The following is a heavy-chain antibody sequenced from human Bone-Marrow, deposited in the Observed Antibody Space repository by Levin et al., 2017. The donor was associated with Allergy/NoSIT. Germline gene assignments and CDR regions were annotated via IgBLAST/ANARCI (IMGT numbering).Heavy chain of an antibody. CDR1: SFNGYY. V-gene: IGHV4-34*01. J-gene: IGHJ6*02. CDR3: ARGRAYYYGSKIYHNYGLDV. Sequence: SETLSLTCAVGSFNGYYWTWIRQSPRKGLEWIGETNPSGSTNYNPSLKSRVSISLERPDNQFSLNLTSVTAADAAVYYCARGRAYYYGSKIYHNYGLDVWGQGTTVTVSS. CDR2: TNPSGST. D-gene: IGHD3-10*01.